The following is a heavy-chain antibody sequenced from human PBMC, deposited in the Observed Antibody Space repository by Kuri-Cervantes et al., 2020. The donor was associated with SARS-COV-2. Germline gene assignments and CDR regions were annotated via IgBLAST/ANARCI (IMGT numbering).Heavy chain of an antibody. J-gene: IGHJ6*02. D-gene: IGHD1-26*01. V-gene: IGHV3-64*04. CDR3: ARGGYSGSLRGYYYYGMDV. CDR1: GFTFSSYA. Sequence: GESLKISCAASGFTFSSYAMHWVRQAPGKGLEYVSAISSNGGSTYYADSVKGRFTISRDNSKNTLYLQMNSLRAEDTAVYYCARGGYSGSLRGYYYYGMDVWGQGTTVTVSS. CDR2: ISSNGGST.